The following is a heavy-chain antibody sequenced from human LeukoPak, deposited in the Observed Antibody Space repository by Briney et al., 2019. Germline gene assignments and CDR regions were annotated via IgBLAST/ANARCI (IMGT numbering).Heavy chain of an antibody. V-gene: IGHV4-31*03. CDR1: GGSISSGGYY. D-gene: IGHD3-22*01. Sequence: PSETLSLTCTVSGGSISSGGYYWSWIRQHPGKGLEWTGYIYYSGSTYYNPSLKSRVTISVDTSKIQFSLKLSSVTAADTAVYYCASLGSSYNYGMDVWGQGTTVTVSS. CDR2: IYYSGST. J-gene: IGHJ6*02. CDR3: ASLGSSYNYGMDV.